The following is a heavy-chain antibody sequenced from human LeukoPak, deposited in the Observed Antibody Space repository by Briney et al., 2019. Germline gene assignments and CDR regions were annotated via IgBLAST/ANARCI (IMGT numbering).Heavy chain of an antibody. CDR3: AKDGGSSWLEGATDY. D-gene: IGHD6-13*01. CDR1: GFTFDDYA. J-gene: IGHJ4*02. Sequence: GRSLRLSCAASGFTFDDYAMHWVRQAPGKGLEWVSGLSWNSGSIGYADSVKGRFTISRDNAKNSLYLQMSSLRADDTAFYFCAKDGGSSWLEGATDYWGRGTLVTVSS. CDR2: LSWNSGSI. V-gene: IGHV3-9*01.